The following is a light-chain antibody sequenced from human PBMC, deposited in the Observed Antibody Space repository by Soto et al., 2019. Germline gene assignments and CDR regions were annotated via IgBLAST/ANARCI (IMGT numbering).Light chain of an antibody. J-gene: IGKJ1*01. CDR2: GAS. CDR3: QQYNNSPWT. CDR1: QSVSSNY. V-gene: IGKV3-20*01. Sequence: EIVLTQSPGTLSLSPGERATLSCRASQSVSSNYLAWYQQKPGQAPRLLIFGASSRATDIPDRFSGSGSGTDFTLTLSRLEPEDFAVYYCQQYNNSPWTFGQGTKVEIK.